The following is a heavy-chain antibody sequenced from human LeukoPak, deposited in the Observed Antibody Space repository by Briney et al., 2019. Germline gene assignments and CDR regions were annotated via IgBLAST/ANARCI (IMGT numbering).Heavy chain of an antibody. Sequence: SETLSLTCTVSGGSISSSIYYWGWLRQPPGKGLEWIGSIYHSGSPYYNPSLKNRVTISVDTSKNQFSLKLSSVTAADTAVYYCARDGDTYYYDNSGYYYEYWGQGTLVTVSS. V-gene: IGHV4-39*07. D-gene: IGHD3-22*01. J-gene: IGHJ4*02. CDR2: IYHSGSP. CDR1: GGSISSSIYY. CDR3: ARDGDTYYYDNSGYYYEY.